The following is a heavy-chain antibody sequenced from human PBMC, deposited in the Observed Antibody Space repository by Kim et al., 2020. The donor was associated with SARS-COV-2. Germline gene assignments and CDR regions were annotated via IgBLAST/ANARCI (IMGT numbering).Heavy chain of an antibody. Sequence: ASVKVSCKASGYTFTGYYMHWVRQAPGQGLEWMGRINPNSGGTNYAQKFQGRVTMTRDTSISTAYMELSRLRSDDTAVYYCARVENGDYVPHYFDYWGQGTLVTVSS. CDR2: INPNSGGT. CDR3: ARVENGDYVPHYFDY. V-gene: IGHV1-2*06. CDR1: GYTFTGYY. D-gene: IGHD4-17*01. J-gene: IGHJ4*02.